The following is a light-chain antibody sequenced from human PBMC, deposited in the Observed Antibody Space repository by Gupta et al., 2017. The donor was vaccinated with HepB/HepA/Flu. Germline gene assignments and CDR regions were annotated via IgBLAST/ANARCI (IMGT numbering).Light chain of an antibody. CDR1: HSNIGSNH. CDR3: AEWDVSRAGGV. Sequence: QSVLPQPPSASGTPGQRVTISCSGSHSNIGSNHVHWYQQLPATAPKVLIPSNQPAPPGVPDRFSGSKSGTSASVAISGLQAEEDADYYCAEWDVSRAGGVFGGGTKLTVV. V-gene: IGLV1-44*01. J-gene: IGLJ3*02. CDR2: SNQ.